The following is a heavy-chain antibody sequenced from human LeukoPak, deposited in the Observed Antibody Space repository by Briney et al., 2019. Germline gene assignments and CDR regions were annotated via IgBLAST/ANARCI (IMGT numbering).Heavy chain of an antibody. J-gene: IGHJ5*02. V-gene: IGHV1-2*06. CDR3: ARDRNDFWSGYYNWFDP. CDR2: INPNSGGT. Sequence: GASVKVSCKASGYTFTGYYMHWVRQAPGQGLEWMGRINPNSGGTNYAQKFQGRVTMTRDTSISTAYMELSRLRSDDTAVYYRARDRNDFWSGYYNWFDPWGQGTLATVSS. CDR1: GYTFTGYY. D-gene: IGHD3-3*01.